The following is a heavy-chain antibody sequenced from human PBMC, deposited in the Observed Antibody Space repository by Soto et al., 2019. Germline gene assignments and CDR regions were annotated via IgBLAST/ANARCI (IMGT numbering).Heavy chain of an antibody. D-gene: IGHD2-15*01. J-gene: IGHJ5*01. V-gene: IGHV3-23*01. CDR2: ISGSGFHT. CDR1: KFTFNNYA. Sequence: GGSLRLSCAASKFTFNNYAMSWVRQAPGKGLEWVSGISGSGFHTYYADSVRGRFTISRDNSKNTLYLQMNSLRAEDTALYYCAKDPADVVRENNWFDSWGQGTLVTVSS. CDR3: AKDPADVVRENNWFDS.